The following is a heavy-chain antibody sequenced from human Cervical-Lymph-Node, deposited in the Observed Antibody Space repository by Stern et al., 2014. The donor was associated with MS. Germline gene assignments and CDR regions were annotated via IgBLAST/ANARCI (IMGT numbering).Heavy chain of an antibody. J-gene: IGHJ6*02. CDR3: ARDHFTTSLDV. D-gene: IGHD2-2*01. Sequence: VQLVESGPGLVKPSQTLSLPCTVSGGSISSDNYYWTCIRQQPGKGLEGIGHIYYRGTTYHNPSLESRVFITVDTTKNLFSQKLSSVTAADTAVYYCARDHFTTSLDVWGPGTTVTVS. V-gene: IGHV4-31*03. CDR2: IYYRGTT. CDR1: GGSISSDNYY.